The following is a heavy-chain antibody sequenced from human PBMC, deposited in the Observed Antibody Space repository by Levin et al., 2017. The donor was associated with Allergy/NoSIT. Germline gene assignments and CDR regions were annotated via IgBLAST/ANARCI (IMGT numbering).Heavy chain of an antibody. CDR3: ARLFDGSNM. Sequence: SVKVSCKASGGTFSNYAVSWVRRAPGQGLEYMGGIIPIFDTTKYAQKFQGRLTITADESSGTVYMELTSLRSEDTALYYCARLFDGSNMWGQGTLITVSS. D-gene: IGHD2-21*01. CDR1: GGTFSNYA. V-gene: IGHV1-69*13. CDR2: IIPIFDTT. J-gene: IGHJ3*02.